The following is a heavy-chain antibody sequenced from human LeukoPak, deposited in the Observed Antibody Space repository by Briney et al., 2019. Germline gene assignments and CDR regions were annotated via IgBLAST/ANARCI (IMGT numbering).Heavy chain of an antibody. Sequence: ASVKVSCKASGYTFTGYYMHWVRQAPGQGLEWMGWINPNSGGKNYAQKFQGRVTMTRDTSISTAYMELSRLRSDDTAVYYCARVPLYSSGLDFDYWGQGTLVTVSS. D-gene: IGHD6-19*01. J-gene: IGHJ4*02. V-gene: IGHV1-2*02. CDR3: ARVPLYSSGLDFDY. CDR1: GYTFTGYY. CDR2: INPNSGGK.